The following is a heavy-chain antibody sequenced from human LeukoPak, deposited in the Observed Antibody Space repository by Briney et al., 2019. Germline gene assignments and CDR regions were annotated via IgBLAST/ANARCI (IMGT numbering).Heavy chain of an antibody. CDR3: ARGVEPLAANTLAY. D-gene: IGHD1-14*01. V-gene: IGHV3-33*01. J-gene: IGHJ4*02. Sequence: GGSLRLSCAASGFTFSSYGMHWVRQAPGKGLEWVAVIWYDGSNKYYADSVKGRFTISRDNSKNTLYLEMNSLSPDDTAVYYCARGVEPLAANTLAYWGQGTLVTVSS. CDR2: IWYDGSNK. CDR1: GFTFSSYG.